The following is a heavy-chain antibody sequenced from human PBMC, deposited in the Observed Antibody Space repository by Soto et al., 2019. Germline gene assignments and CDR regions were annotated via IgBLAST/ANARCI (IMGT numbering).Heavy chain of an antibody. CDR3: ARDAGGRVDC. J-gene: IGHJ4*02. V-gene: IGHV3-66*01. CDR1: GVTGSSNY. CDR2: IYSGGST. Sequence: ASLMNSDADSGVTGSSNYMSWVRQAPGKGLEWVSVIYSGGSTYYADTVKGRFTVSRDNSKNTLYLQMNSLRAEDTAVDYGARDAGGRVDCWGQGTLVTVSS. D-gene: IGHD3-3*01.